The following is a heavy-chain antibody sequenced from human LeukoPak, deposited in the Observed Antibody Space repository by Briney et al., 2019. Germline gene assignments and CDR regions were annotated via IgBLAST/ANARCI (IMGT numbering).Heavy chain of an antibody. J-gene: IGHJ4*02. Sequence: SETLSLTCSVSGDSFNRYYWTWIRQPAGKGLEWIGRIYSSGSTNYNPSLKSRVTMSIDTSKNQFSLKLSSVTAADTAVYYCARGVIEFGELSPTYYFDYWGQGTLVTVSS. CDR2: IYSSGST. D-gene: IGHD3-10*01. V-gene: IGHV4-4*07. CDR3: ARGVIEFGELSPTYYFDY. CDR1: GDSFNRYY.